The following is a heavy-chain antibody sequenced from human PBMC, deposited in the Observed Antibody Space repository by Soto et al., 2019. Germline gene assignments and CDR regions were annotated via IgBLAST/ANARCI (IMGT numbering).Heavy chain of an antibody. J-gene: IGHJ4*02. CDR3: HGYGY. CDR2: IYSGGTT. Sequence: EVQVVESGGLIQPGGSLRLSCVVSGFTVSSTNYMSWVRQAPGKGLEWVSVIYSGGTTFYADSVKGRFTISRDNSKNTLYLQMNSLRAEDTAVYYCHGYGYWGQGTLVTVSS. V-gene: IGHV3-53*01. CDR1: GFTVSSTNY. D-gene: IGHD5-12*01.